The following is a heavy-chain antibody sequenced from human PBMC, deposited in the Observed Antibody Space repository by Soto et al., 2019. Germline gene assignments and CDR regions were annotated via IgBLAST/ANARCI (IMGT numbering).Heavy chain of an antibody. CDR3: VRGLAGTSDY. D-gene: IGHD6-13*01. V-gene: IGHV3-74*01. Sequence: GGSLRLSCAASGFTFSAYWMHWVRQAPGKGLVWVSRTSPNGNEIAYTDSVKGRFTISRDNAKNTLYLQMNSLRAEDTAVYYCVRGLAGTSDYWGRGTLVTVSS. J-gene: IGHJ4*02. CDR2: TSPNGNEI. CDR1: GFTFSAYW.